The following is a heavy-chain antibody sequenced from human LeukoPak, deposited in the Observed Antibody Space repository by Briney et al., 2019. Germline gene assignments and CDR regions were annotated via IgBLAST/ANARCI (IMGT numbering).Heavy chain of an antibody. CDR3: ARIQESSHGSGSYYVFDY. Sequence: TLSLTCTVSGGSISSYYWSWIRQPPGKALEWLARIDWDDDKYYSTSLKTRLTISKDTSKNQVVLTMTNMDPVDTATYYCARIQESSHGSGSYYVFDYWGQGTLVTVSS. CDR1: GGSISSYY. CDR2: IDWDDDK. J-gene: IGHJ4*02. D-gene: IGHD3-10*01. V-gene: IGHV2-70*11.